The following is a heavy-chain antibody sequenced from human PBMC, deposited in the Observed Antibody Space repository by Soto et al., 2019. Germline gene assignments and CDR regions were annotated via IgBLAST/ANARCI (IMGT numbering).Heavy chain of an antibody. D-gene: IGHD3-9*01. CDR2: ISAYNGNT. CDR1: GYTFTSYG. J-gene: IGHJ4*02. CDR3: ARDHLQYFDWPPPSLDY. Sequence: ASVKVSCKASGYTFTSYGISWVRQAPGQGLEWMGWISAYNGNTNYAQKLQGRVTMTTDTSTSTAYMELRSLRSDDTAVYYCARDHLQYFDWPPPSLDYWGQGTLVTVSS. V-gene: IGHV1-18*01.